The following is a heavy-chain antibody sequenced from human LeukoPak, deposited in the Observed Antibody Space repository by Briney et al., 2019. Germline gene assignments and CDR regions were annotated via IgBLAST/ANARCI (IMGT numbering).Heavy chain of an antibody. CDR3: ATAAPELDY. V-gene: IGHV3-23*01. CDR1: GFTFSTYA. J-gene: IGHJ4*02. CDR2: ISGNGGST. D-gene: IGHD6-6*01. Sequence: GGSLRLSCAASGFTFSTYAMSWVRQAPGRGLEWVSGISGNGGSTYYADSVKGRFTISRDNSKNTLYLQMNSLRAEDTAVYYCATAAPELDYWGQGTLVTVSS.